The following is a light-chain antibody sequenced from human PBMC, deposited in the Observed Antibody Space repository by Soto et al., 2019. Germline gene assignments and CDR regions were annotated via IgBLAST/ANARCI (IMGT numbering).Light chain of an antibody. CDR1: QSVANNY. J-gene: IGKJ1*01. Sequence: VLTQSPDTLSLSPGERATLSCRASQSVANNYLAWYQQKPGQAPRLLIYDASYRATGIPDRFSGSGSGTDFTLTITRLEPEDFAVYYCQQCAYSPRTFGQGTKVEVK. CDR2: DAS. CDR3: QQCAYSPRT. V-gene: IGKV3-20*01.